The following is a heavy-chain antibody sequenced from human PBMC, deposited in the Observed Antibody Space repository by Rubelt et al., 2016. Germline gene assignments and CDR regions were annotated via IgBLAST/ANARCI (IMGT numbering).Heavy chain of an antibody. CDR1: ELS. CDR3: ATLAVAGPAFDY. V-gene: IGHV1-24*01. Sequence: ELSMHWVRQAPGKGLEWMGGFDPEDGETIYAQKFQGRVTMTEDTSTDTAYMELSSLRSEDTAVYYCATLAVAGPAFDYWGQGTLVTVSS. CDR2: FDPEDGET. D-gene: IGHD6-19*01. J-gene: IGHJ4*02.